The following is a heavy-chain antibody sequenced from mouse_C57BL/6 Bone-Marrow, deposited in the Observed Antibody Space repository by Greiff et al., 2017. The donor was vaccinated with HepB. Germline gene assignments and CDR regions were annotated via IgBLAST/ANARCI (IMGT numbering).Heavy chain of an antibody. CDR2: ISSGSSTI. J-gene: IGHJ4*01. CDR3: ARTDSYAMDY. CDR1: GFTFSDYG. V-gene: IGHV5-17*01. Sequence: EVKLVESGGGLVKPGGSLKLSCAASGFTFSDYGMHWVRQAPEKGLEWVAYISSGSSTIYYADTLKGRSTISRDNAKNTLFLQMTSLRSEDTAMYYCARTDSYAMDYWGQGTSVTVSS.